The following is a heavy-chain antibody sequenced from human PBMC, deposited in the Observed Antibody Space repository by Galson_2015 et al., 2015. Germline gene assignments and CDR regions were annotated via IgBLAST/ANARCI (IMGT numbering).Heavy chain of an antibody. CDR1: GFIFSIHA. CDR3: ALRGYRRSSFFDY. Sequence: SLRLSCAASGFIFSIHAMSWVRQAPGKGLEWVSDISGGGDITYYADSVKGRFTISRDNSKSTLYLQMNSLRAEDTAVYYCALRGYRRSSFFDYCRQLAQLSPSS. D-gene: IGHD6-6*01. V-gene: IGHV3-23*01. CDR2: ISGGGDIT. J-gene: IGHJ4*02.